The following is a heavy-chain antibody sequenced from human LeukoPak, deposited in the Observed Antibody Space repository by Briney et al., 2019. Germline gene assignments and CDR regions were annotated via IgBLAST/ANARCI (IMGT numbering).Heavy chain of an antibody. J-gene: IGHJ4*02. Sequence: GGSLRLSCAASGFTFSSYGTHWVRQAPGKGLEWVAVIWYDGSNKYYADSVKGRFTISRDNSQNTLYLQMNSLRAEDTAVYYCARDLGRGWMEGYFDYWGQGTLVTVSS. CDR1: GFTFSSYG. CDR2: IWYDGSNK. D-gene: IGHD6-19*01. V-gene: IGHV3-33*01. CDR3: ARDLGRGWMEGYFDY.